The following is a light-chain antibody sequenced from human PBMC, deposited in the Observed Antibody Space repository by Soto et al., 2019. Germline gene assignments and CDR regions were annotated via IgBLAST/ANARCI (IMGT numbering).Light chain of an antibody. CDR2: KAS. Sequence: IQVTQAPSSLSASVGDRVTITCRASQTISSWLAWYQQKPGKAPKLLIYKASTLKSGVPSRFSGTGSGTEFTFSITSLQPEDFGTYYCQQCYMGWTFGQGTKVDIK. V-gene: IGKV1-5*03. CDR3: QQCYMGWT. J-gene: IGKJ1*01. CDR1: QTISSW.